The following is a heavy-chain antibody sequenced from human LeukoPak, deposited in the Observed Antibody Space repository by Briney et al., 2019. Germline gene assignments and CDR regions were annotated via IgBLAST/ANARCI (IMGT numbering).Heavy chain of an antibody. CDR3: ARGYFGMDV. CDR2: TYYSSKWYY. J-gene: IGHJ6*02. V-gene: IGHV6-1*01. CDR1: GDSVSRNSAT. Sequence: SQTLSLTCAVSGDSVSRNSATWNWIRQSPSRGLERLGRTYYSSKWYYDYAVSVKSRITINPDTSKNQFSLQLNSVAPEDTAVYYCARGYFGMDVWGQGTTVTVS.